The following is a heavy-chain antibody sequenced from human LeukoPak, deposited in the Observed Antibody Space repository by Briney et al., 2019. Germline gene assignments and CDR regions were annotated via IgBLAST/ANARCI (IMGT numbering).Heavy chain of an antibody. D-gene: IGHD5-18*01. Sequence: PGGSLRLSCAASGFTFSSYAMSWVRQAPGKGLEWVSAISGSGGSTYYADSVKGRFTISRDNSKNTLYLQMNSLRAEDTAVYYCAKGGGRGYSYGYFWFDPWGQGTLVTVSS. CDR2: ISGSGGST. CDR3: AKGGGRGYSYGYFWFDP. J-gene: IGHJ5*02. V-gene: IGHV3-23*01. CDR1: GFTFSSYA.